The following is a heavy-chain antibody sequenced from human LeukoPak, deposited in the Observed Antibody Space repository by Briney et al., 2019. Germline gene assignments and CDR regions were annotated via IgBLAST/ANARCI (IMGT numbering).Heavy chain of an antibody. V-gene: IGHV3-15*01. CDR2: IKSKTDGGTT. J-gene: IGHJ4*02. CDR1: GFTFSYYA. D-gene: IGHD3-3*01. Sequence: PGGSLRLSCAASGFTFSYYAMSWVRQAPGKGLEWVGRIKSKTDGGTTDYAAPVKGRFTISRDDSKNTLYLQMNSLKTEDTAVYYCTTDPRRRITIFGVVIIRPYYFDYWGQGTLVTVSS. CDR3: TTDPRRRITIFGVVIIRPYYFDY.